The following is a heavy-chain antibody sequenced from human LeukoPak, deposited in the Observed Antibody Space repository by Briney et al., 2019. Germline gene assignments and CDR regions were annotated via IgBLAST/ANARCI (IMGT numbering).Heavy chain of an antibody. Sequence: GGSLRLSCAASGFTFTNHWMSWVRQGPGKGLEWVANMKGDGSEIHYVDSVEGRFTISRDNAKNSLYLQMNSLRPEDTAVYYCARPAYTAAYDLWGQGTMVTVSS. CDR3: ARPAYTAAYDL. J-gene: IGHJ3*01. CDR1: GFTFTNHW. V-gene: IGHV3-7*01. CDR2: MKGDGSEI. D-gene: IGHD3-16*01.